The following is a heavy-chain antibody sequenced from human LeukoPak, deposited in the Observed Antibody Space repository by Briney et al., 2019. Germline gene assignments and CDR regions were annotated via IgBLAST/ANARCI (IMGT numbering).Heavy chain of an antibody. Sequence: GGSLRLSCAASGFTFSSYMMNWVRQAPGRGLEWVSSISSSSSYIYCADSVKGRFTIPRDNAKNSQYLQMNSLRAEDTAVYYCARDPWTNSDYDGFDYWGQGTLVTVSS. CDR1: GFTFSSYM. D-gene: IGHD5-12*01. CDR3: ARDPWTNSDYDGFDY. J-gene: IGHJ4*02. V-gene: IGHV3-21*01. CDR2: ISSSSSYI.